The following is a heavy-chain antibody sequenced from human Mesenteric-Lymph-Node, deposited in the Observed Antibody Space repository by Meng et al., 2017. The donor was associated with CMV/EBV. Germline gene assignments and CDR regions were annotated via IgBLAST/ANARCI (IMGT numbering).Heavy chain of an antibody. CDR1: GGSIIGYF. CDR2: ISHAGTT. J-gene: IGHJ3*02. CDR3: ARDRSGWNLGEAFDI. D-gene: IGHD1-7*01. Sequence: SETLSLTCGVYGGSIIGYFWSWIRQPPGKGLEWIGEISHAGTTNYNPSLKSRVNLSLDMSKNQFSLNLSSVTAADTAVYYCARDRSGWNLGEAFDIWGQGTMVTVSS. V-gene: IGHV4-34*01.